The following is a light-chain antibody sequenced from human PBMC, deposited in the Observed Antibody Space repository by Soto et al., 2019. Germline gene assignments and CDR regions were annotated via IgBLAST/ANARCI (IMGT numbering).Light chain of an antibody. CDR1: QSVSSSY. V-gene: IGKV3-20*01. CDR3: QQYGSSST. J-gene: IGKJ5*01. CDR2: GAS. Sequence: EIVLTPSPGTLSLSPVERATLSCRASQSVSSSYLAWYQQKPGQAPRLLIYGASSRATGIPDRFSGSGSGTDFTLTISGLEPDDFAVYYCQQYGSSSTFGQGTRLEIK.